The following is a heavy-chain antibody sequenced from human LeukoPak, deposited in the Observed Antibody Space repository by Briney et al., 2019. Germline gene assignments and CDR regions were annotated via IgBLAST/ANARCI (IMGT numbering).Heavy chain of an antibody. D-gene: IGHD2-2*01. J-gene: IGHJ6*03. V-gene: IGHV4-39*01. CDR3: ARGVPAAFYYYYYMDV. CDR1: GGSISSSSYY. CDR2: IYYSGST. Sequence: SETLSLTCTVSGGSISSSSYYWGWIRQPPGKGLEWIGSIYYSGSTYYNPSLKSRVTISVDTSKNQFSLKLSSVTAADTAVYYCARGVPAAFYYYYYMDVWGKGTTVTISS.